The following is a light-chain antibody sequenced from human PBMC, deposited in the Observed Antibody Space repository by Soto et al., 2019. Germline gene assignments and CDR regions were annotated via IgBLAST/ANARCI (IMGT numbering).Light chain of an antibody. J-gene: IGKJ3*01. Sequence: DIQMTQSPSFLTASVGDRVTITCRESQGISNWLAWYQQKPGKAPKLLIYATSNLQGGDPSRFSGSGSGTDFTLTIGSLQPEDSATYYCQQSRSFTLSFGPGTKVDIK. CDR2: ATS. CDR3: QQSRSFTLS. V-gene: IGKV1-12*01. CDR1: QGISNW.